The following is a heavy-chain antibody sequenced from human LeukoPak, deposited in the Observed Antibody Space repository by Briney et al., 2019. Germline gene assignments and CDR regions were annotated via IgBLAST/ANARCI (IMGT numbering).Heavy chain of an antibody. J-gene: IGHJ4*02. V-gene: IGHV5-51*01. CDR1: GYSFTTYW. D-gene: IGHD6-6*01. CDR2: IYPDDSDT. Sequence: GESLKISCKGSGYSFTTYWIGWVRQMPGKGLEYMGIIYPDDSDTKYNPSFQGHVTISADKSINTAYLQWSSLKASDTAMYYCASSEFSSSGGRPDYWGQGTLVTVSS. CDR3: ASSEFSSSGGRPDY.